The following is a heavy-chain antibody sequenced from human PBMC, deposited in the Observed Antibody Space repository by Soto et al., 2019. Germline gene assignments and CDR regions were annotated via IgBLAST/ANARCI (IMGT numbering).Heavy chain of an antibody. D-gene: IGHD2-15*01. V-gene: IGHV1-18*01. CDR3: ARDPGDIVVVVAVSDWYYYGMDV. CDR1: GYTFTSYG. J-gene: IGHJ6*02. CDR2: ISAYNGNT. Sequence: ASVKVSCKASGYTFTSYGISWVRQAPGQGLEWMGWISAYNGNTNYAQKLQGRVTTTTDTSTSTAYMELRSLRSDDTAVYYCARDPGDIVVVVAVSDWYYYGMDVWGQGTTVTVSS.